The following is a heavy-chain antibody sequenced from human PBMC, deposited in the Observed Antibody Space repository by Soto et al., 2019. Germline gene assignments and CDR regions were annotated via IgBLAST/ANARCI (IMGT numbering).Heavy chain of an antibody. Sequence: SETLSLTCTVSGGSISSYYWSWIQQPPGKGLEWIGYIYYSGSTNYNPSLKSRVTISVDTSKNQFSLKLSSVTAADTAVYYCARGYYGSGSYCLAGWGQGTLVTVSS. D-gene: IGHD3-10*01. CDR3: ARGYYGSGSYCLAG. CDR1: GGSISSYY. J-gene: IGHJ4*02. V-gene: IGHV4-59*01. CDR2: IYYSGST.